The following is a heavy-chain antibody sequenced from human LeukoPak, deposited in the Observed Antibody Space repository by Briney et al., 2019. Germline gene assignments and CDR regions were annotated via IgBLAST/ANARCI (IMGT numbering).Heavy chain of an antibody. V-gene: IGHV4-39*01. CDR2: IYYSGST. D-gene: IGHD6-13*01. CDR3: ARSSYGLYSSLFHY. Sequence: SDTLSLTCTVSGGSISSSSYYWGWIRQPPGKGLEWIGSIYYSGSTYYNPSLKSRVTISVDTSKNQFSLKLSSVTAADTAVYYCARSSYGLYSSLFHYWGQGTLVTVSS. J-gene: IGHJ4*02. CDR1: GGSISSSSYY.